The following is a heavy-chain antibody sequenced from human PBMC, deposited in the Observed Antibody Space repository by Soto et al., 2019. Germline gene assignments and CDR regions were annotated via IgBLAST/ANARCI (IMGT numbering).Heavy chain of an antibody. V-gene: IGHV3-30*18. D-gene: IGHD2-21*02. J-gene: IGHJ4*02. CDR2: ISYDGNNK. Sequence: QVQLVESGGGVVQPGRSLRLSCAASGFTFSSYAMHWVRQAPGKGLEWVALISYDGNNKFYADSVKGRFTISRDNSKNTLELQKDSLRDEDTGWDYCAKTALVVVVTAIPWDYWGQGTLVIVSS. CDR1: GFTFSSYA. CDR3: AKTALVVVVTAIPWDY.